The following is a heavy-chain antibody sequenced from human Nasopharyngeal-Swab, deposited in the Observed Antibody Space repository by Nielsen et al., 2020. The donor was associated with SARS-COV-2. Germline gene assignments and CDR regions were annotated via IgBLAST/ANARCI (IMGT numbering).Heavy chain of an antibody. CDR3: AKGGIFDDFWSGYYDYYYGMDV. CDR2: ISGSGGST. J-gene: IGHJ6*02. CDR1: GFTFSSYA. Sequence: GESLKISCAASGFTFSSYAMGWVRQAPGKGLEWVSAISGSGGSTYYADSVKGRFTISRDNSKNTLYLQMNSLRAEDTAVYYCAKGGIFDDFWSGYYDYYYGMDVWGQGTTVTVSS. D-gene: IGHD3-3*01. V-gene: IGHV3-23*01.